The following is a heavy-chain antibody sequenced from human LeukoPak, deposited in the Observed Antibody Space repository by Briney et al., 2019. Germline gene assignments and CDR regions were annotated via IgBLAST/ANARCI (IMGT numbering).Heavy chain of an antibody. CDR3: ARDPQDAFDI. V-gene: IGHV4-59*01. CDR1: GGSISSYY. CDR2: IYYSGST. Sequence: SETLSLTCTVSGGSISSYYWSWIRQPPGKGLEWIGYIYYSGSTNYNPSLKSRVTISVDTSKNQFSLKLSSVTAADTAVYYCARDPQDAFDIWGQGTMVTVSS. J-gene: IGHJ3*02.